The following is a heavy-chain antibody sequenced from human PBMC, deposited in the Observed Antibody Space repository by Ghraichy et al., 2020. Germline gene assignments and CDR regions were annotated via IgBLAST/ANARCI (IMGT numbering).Heavy chain of an antibody. Sequence: SVKVSCKASGGTFSSYAISWVRQAPGQGLEWMGGIIPIFGTANYAQKFQGRVTITADESTSTAYMELSSLRSEDTAVYYCASYDYVWGSYRHPLGFEFDYWGQGTLVTVSS. D-gene: IGHD3-16*02. V-gene: IGHV1-69*13. CDR1: GGTFSSYA. CDR3: ASYDYVWGSYRHPLGFEFDY. CDR2: IIPIFGTA. J-gene: IGHJ4*02.